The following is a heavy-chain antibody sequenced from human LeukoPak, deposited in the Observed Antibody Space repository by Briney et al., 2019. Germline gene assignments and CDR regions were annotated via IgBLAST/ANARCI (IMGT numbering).Heavy chain of an antibody. Sequence: GGSMRLSCAASGLTLSSNYMSWVRQAPGKGLEWVSVIYSGGSTYYADSVKGRFTISRDNSKNTLYLQMNSLRAEDTAVYYCARRGGYNLYWGQGTLVTVSS. V-gene: IGHV3-53*01. CDR3: ARRGGYNLY. CDR2: IYSGGST. J-gene: IGHJ4*02. D-gene: IGHD5-24*01. CDR1: GLTLSSNY.